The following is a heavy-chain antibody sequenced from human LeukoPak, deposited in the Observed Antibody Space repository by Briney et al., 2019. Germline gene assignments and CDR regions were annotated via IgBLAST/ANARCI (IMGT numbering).Heavy chain of an antibody. CDR2: IYYSGST. CDR1: GGSISSGGYY. CDR3: ARGGYSYGYVLGRVEYYFDY. Sequence: SETLSLTCTVSGGSISSGGYYWSWLRQHPGTGLEWIGYIYYSGSTYYNPSLKSRVTISVDTSKNQFSLKLSSVTAADTAVYYCARGGYSYGYVLGRVEYYFDYWGQGTLVTASS. V-gene: IGHV4-31*03. J-gene: IGHJ4*02. D-gene: IGHD5-18*01.